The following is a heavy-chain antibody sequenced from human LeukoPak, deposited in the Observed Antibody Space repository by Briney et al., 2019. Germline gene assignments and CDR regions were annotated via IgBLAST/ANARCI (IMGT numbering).Heavy chain of an antibody. CDR2: ISRSTTI. Sequence: GGSLRLSCAASGFTFSSYSMNWVRQAPGKGLEWVSYISRSTTIYYPDSVKGRFTVSRDNAKNSLYLQMNSVRAEDTAVYYCARDGGGYSYYVDYWGQGTLVTVSS. CDR3: ARDGGGYSYYVDY. CDR1: GFTFSSYS. V-gene: IGHV3-48*04. J-gene: IGHJ4*02. D-gene: IGHD5-18*01.